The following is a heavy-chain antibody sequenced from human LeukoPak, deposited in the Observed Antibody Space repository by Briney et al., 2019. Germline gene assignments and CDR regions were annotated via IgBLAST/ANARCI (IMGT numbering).Heavy chain of an antibody. J-gene: IGHJ4*02. Sequence: GRSLRLSCAASGFTFRDYAMHWVRQAPGKGLEWVAVVSYLGNDKYYADSVKGRFTISRDNSKNTLNLQMNSLRAEDTAVYYCAKKAIIGSPGNYFDQWGQGTLVTVSS. CDR3: AKKAIIGSPGNYFDQ. D-gene: IGHD2/OR15-2a*01. V-gene: IGHV3-30-3*01. CDR2: VSYLGNDK. CDR1: GFTFRDYA.